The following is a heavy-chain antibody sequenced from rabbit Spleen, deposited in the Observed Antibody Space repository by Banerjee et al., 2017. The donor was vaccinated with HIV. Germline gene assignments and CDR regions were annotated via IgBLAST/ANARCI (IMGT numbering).Heavy chain of an antibody. D-gene: IGHD8-1*01. J-gene: IGHJ6*01. CDR2: IAGSSGGFT. CDR1: GFSFSSSDY. CDR3: ARDTGSSFSTYGMDL. V-gene: IGHV1S45*01. Sequence: QEQLEESGGGLVKPGASLRLTCTASGFSFSSSDYMCWVRQAPGKGLEWIACIAGSSGGFTYSATWAKGRFTCSKTSSTTVTLQMTSLTVADTATYFCARDTGSSFSTYGMDLWGPGTLVTVS.